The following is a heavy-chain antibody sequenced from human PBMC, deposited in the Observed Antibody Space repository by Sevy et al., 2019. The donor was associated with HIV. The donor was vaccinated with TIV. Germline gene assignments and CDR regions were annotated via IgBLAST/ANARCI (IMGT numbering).Heavy chain of an antibody. V-gene: IGHV3-48*02. CDR2: ISSSSSTI. CDR1: GFTFSSYS. CDR3: ARGKRDFWGGREPMDV. D-gene: IGHD3-3*01. J-gene: IGHJ6*02. Sequence: GGSLRLSCAASGFTFSSYSMNWVRQAPGKGLEWVSYISSSSSTIYYADSVKGRFTISRDNAKNSLYLQMNSLRDEDTAVYYCARGKRDFWGGREPMDVWGQGTTVTVSS.